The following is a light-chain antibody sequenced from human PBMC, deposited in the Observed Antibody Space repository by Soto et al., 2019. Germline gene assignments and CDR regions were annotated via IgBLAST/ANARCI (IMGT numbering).Light chain of an antibody. Sequence: QSALTQPASVSGSPGQSITISCTGTSSDVGGYNYVSWYQQHPGKAHKLMIYEVTNRPSGVSNRFSGSKSGNTASLTISGLQAEDEADYYCSSFTTSTTDVLFGGGTKLTVL. CDR2: EVT. CDR1: SSDVGGYNY. V-gene: IGLV2-14*01. CDR3: SSFTTSTTDVL. J-gene: IGLJ2*01.